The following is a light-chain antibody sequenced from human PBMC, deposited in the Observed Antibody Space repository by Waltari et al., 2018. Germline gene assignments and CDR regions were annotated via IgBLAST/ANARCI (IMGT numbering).Light chain of an antibody. Sequence: QSALTQPASVSGSPGQSITISCPGTSNDIGTYSRVSWYQQRPGQAPNLIIYDVNRRPSGVSLRFSGSKSDNTASLTVSGLQAEDEAEYYCCSYSRTNIVIFGGGTKLTVL. CDR3: CSYSRTNIVI. CDR1: SNDIGTYSR. J-gene: IGLJ2*01. V-gene: IGLV2-14*03. CDR2: DVN.